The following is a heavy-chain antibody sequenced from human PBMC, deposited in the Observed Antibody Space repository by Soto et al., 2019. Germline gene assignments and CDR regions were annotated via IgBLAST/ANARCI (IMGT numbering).Heavy chain of an antibody. CDR3: ARRIVAMETFDY. V-gene: IGHV4-59*08. J-gene: IGHJ4*02. Sequence: SLTISLTCTVAGGYRISYYWSCIRQPPGRGLEWIGFIYYAGSTKYNPSLNSRVTISVDTSKNQFSLTVTSVTAADSAVYYCARRIVAMETFDYWGQGTLVTVSS. CDR1: GGYRISYY. D-gene: IGHD5-12*01. CDR2: IYYAGST.